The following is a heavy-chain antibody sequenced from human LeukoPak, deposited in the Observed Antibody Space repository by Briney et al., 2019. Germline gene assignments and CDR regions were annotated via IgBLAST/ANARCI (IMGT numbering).Heavy chain of an antibody. Sequence: GGSLRLSCAASGFTFSGSAMHWVRQASGKGLEWVGRIRSKANSYATAYAASVKGRFTISRDDSKNTAYLQMDSLKTEDTAVYYCTPRGSPVDYWGQGTLVTVSS. CDR2: IRSKANSYAT. D-gene: IGHD6-19*01. CDR3: TPRGSPVDY. J-gene: IGHJ4*02. V-gene: IGHV3-73*01. CDR1: GFTFSGSA.